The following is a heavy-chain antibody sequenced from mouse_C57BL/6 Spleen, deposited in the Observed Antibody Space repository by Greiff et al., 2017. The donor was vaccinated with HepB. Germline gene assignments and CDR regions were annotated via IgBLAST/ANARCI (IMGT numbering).Heavy chain of an antibody. CDR1: GFTFSSYA. V-gene: IGHV5-4*01. Sequence: DVHLVESGGGLVKPGGSLKLSCAASGFTFSSYAMSWVRQTPEKRLEWVATISDGGSYTYYPDNVKGRFTISRDNAKNNLYLQMSHLKSEDTAMYDCARAGYGSNYAMDYWGQGTSVTVSS. D-gene: IGHD1-1*01. CDR3: ARAGYGSNYAMDY. J-gene: IGHJ4*01. CDR2: ISDGGSYT.